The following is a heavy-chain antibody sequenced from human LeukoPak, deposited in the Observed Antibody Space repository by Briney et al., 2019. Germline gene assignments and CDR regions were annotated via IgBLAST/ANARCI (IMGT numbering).Heavy chain of an antibody. CDR2: INSAESSQ. Sequence: GGSLRLSCAASGFTFSSYWMYWVRQAPGKGLEFVSRINSAESSQIYADSVKGRFTISRDSAKDTLYLQMNSLRAEDTAVYYCVRESGYCSGTHCWRPADHRRQRTLVTVSS. CDR1: GFTFSSYW. D-gene: IGHD2-2*01. J-gene: IGHJ4*02. CDR3: VRESGYCSGTHCWRPADH. V-gene: IGHV3-74*01.